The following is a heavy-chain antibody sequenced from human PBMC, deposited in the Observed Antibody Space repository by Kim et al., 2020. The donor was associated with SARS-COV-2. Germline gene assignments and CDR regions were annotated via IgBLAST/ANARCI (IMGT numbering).Heavy chain of an antibody. V-gene: IGHV4-4*07. D-gene: IGHD3-3*01. CDR1: GGSISSYY. Sequence: SETLSLTCTVSGGSISSYYWSWIRQPAGKGLEWIGRIYTSGSTNYNPSLKSRVTMSVDTSKNQFSLKLSSVTAADTAVYYCAREPIKTLEWLFIVEGGYWYFDLWGRGTLV. CDR2: IYTSGST. J-gene: IGHJ2*01. CDR3: AREPIKTLEWLFIVEGGYWYFDL.